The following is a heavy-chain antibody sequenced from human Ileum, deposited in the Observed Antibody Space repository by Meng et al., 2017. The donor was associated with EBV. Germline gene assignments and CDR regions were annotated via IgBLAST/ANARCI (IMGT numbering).Heavy chain of an antibody. D-gene: IGHD1-26*01. Sequence: LQDAGAGLVKPSDTLPLRCAVSGNSISTTNWWGWIRQPPGKGLEWIGHIYYSGTTYNNPSLKSRVTMSIDPSKNQFSLKLSSVTAVDTAVYYCARNSESGSYIDYWGLGTLVTVSS. V-gene: IGHV4-28*01. CDR2: IYYSGTT. CDR3: ARNSESGSYIDY. CDR1: GNSISTTNW. J-gene: IGHJ4*02.